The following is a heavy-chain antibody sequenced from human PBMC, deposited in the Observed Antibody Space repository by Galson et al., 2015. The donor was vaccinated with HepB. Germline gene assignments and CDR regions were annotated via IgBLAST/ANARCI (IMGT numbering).Heavy chain of an antibody. CDR1: GFTFSSYS. J-gene: IGHJ3*02. CDR2: ISSSSSYI. V-gene: IGHV3-21*01. D-gene: IGHD1-26*01. Sequence: SLRLSCAASGFTFSSYSMNWVRQAPGKGLEWVSSISSSSSYIYYADSVKGRFTISRDNAKNSLYLQMNSLRAEDTAVYYCARDPWEDYAFDIWGQGTMVTVSS. CDR3: ARDPWEDYAFDI.